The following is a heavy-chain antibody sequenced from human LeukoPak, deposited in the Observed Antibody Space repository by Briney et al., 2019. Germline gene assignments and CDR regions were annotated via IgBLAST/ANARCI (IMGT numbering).Heavy chain of an antibody. J-gene: IGHJ4*02. CDR1: GYTFTSYG. CDR3: ARGYLSYSYGSYFDY. V-gene: IGHV1-18*01. D-gene: IGHD5-18*01. Sequence: ASVKVSCKASGYTFTSYGISWVRQAPGQGLEWMGWISAYNGNTNYAQKFQGRVTMTTDTSTSTAYMELRSLRSDETAVYCRARGYLSYSYGSYFDYWGQGTLVTVSS. CDR2: ISAYNGNT.